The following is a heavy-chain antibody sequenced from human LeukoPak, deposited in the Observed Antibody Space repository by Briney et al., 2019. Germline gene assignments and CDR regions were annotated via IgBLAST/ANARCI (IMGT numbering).Heavy chain of an antibody. V-gene: IGHV4-30-4*01. CDR2: IYHTGTT. J-gene: IGHJ4*02. Sequence: SETLSLTCSVSGGLISRIEYYWSWIRQSPVKGLEWLGHIYHTGTTLYSPHLNNRLTVSVDSSRNQFSLTLNSVTAADTAVYYCASVSVWELATHPGGSFDYWGRGILVTVSS. CDR3: ASVSVWELATHPGGSFDY. CDR1: GGLISRIEYY. D-gene: IGHD1-26*01.